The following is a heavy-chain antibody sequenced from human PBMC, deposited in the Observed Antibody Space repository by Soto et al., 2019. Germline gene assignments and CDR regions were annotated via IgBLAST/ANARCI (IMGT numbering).Heavy chain of an antibody. CDR2: IVVGSGNT. CDR1: GFTFTSSA. CDR3: AADPLYYYGMDV. Sequence: SVKVSCKASGFTFTSSAVQWVRQARGQRLEWIGWIVVGSGNTNYAQKFQERVTITRDMSTSTAYMELSSLRSEDTAVYYCAADPLYYYGMDVWGQGTTVTVS. J-gene: IGHJ6*02. V-gene: IGHV1-58*01.